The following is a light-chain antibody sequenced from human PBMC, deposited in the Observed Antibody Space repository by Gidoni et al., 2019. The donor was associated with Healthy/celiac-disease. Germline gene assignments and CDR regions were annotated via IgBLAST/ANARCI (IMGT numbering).Light chain of an antibody. CDR1: QSLLHSNGYNY. V-gene: IGKV2-28*01. J-gene: IGKJ2*01. Sequence: DIVMTQSPLSLPVTPGEPASKSCRSSQSLLHSNGYNYLDWYLQKPGQSPQLLIYLGSNRASGVPDRFSGSGSGTDFTLKISRVEAEDVGVYYCMQALQTPPTFGQGTKLEIK. CDR2: LGS. CDR3: MQALQTPPT.